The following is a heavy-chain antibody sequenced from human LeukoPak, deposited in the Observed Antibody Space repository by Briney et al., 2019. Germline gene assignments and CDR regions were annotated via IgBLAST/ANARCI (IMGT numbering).Heavy chain of an antibody. D-gene: IGHD2-21*01. CDR3: ARVDQYGGGSIDAEYFQH. CDR1: GGSISSYY. Sequence: SETLSLTCTVSGGSISSYYWSWIRQPAGKGLEWIGRIYTSGSTNYNPSLKSRVTMSVDTSKNQFSLKLSSVTAADTAVYYCARVDQYGGGSIDAEYFQHWGQGTLVAVSS. CDR2: IYTSGST. J-gene: IGHJ1*01. V-gene: IGHV4-4*07.